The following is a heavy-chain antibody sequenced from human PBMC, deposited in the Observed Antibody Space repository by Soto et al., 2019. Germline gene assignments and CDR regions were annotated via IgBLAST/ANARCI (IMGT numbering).Heavy chain of an antibody. CDR3: ARGGGSDPYFDS. CDR2: INHSGRT. V-gene: IGHV4-34*01. Sequence: QVRLQQWGAGLLKPSETLSLTCAVFGGSFSASSWTWIRQPPGKGLEWIGQINHSGRTNYNPSLKSRVTISMDTSKNQFSLRLTSVTAADTAMYHCARGGGSDPYFDSWGQGNLVAVSS. CDR1: GGSFSASS. D-gene: IGHD5-12*01. J-gene: IGHJ4*02.